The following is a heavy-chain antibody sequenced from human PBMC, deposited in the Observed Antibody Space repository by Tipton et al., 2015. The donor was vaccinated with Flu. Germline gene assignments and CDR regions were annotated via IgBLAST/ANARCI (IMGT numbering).Heavy chain of an antibody. CDR1: GGSISSSSYY. CDR3: ARGVLTGYHHYFDY. CDR2: IYYSGST. J-gene: IGHJ4*02. D-gene: IGHD3-9*01. Sequence: LRLSCTVSGGSISSSSYYWGWIRQPPGKGLEWIGSIYYSGSTYYNPSLKSRVTISVDTSKNQFSLKLSSVTAADTALYYCARGVLTGYHHYFDYWGQGTLVTVSS. V-gene: IGHV4-39*07.